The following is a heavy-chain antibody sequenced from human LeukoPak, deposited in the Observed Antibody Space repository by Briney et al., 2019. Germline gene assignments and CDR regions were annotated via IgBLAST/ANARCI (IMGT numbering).Heavy chain of an antibody. J-gene: IGHJ4*02. CDR2: IYYRGST. CDR3: ATHPGYGDYYFDY. CDR1: GGSISSSSYY. V-gene: IGHV4-39*01. D-gene: IGHD4-17*01. Sequence: PSETLSLTCSVSGGSISSSSYYWGWIRQPPGKGLEWIGSIYYRGSTYYNPSLKSRVTISVDTSKNQFSLKVSSVTAADTAVFYCATHPGYGDYYFDYWGRGTLVTVSS.